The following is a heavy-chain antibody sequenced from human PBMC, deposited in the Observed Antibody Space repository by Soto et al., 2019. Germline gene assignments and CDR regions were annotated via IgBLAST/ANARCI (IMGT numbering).Heavy chain of an antibody. D-gene: IGHD3-22*01. CDR2: ITYDGSNK. Sequence: QVQLVESGGGVVQPGRSLRLSCAASGFTFSSYGMHCVRQAPGKGLEWVAVITYDGSNKYYADSVKGRFTNTRDNSKNTQYLQMNSLRAEDTAVYYCANSRITMIVVVILDYWGQGTLVTVSS. J-gene: IGHJ4*02. V-gene: IGHV3-30*18. CDR3: ANSRITMIVVVILDY. CDR1: GFTFSSYG.